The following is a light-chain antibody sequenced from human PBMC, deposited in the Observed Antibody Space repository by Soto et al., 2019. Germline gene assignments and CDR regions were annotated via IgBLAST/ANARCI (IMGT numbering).Light chain of an antibody. CDR1: SSDIDTYNY. CDR2: EVT. CDR3: SSYTSSTDYV. Sequence: QSALTQPASVSGSPGQPITISCTGTSSDIDTYNYVSWYQQHPGKAPKLIIYEVTNRPSGVSNRFSGSKSGDTASLTISGLRAEDEADYYCSSYTSSTDYVFGTGTKVT. V-gene: IGLV2-14*01. J-gene: IGLJ1*01.